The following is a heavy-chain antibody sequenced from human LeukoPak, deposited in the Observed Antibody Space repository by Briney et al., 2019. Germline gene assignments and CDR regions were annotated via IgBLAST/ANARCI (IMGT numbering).Heavy chain of an antibody. CDR2: ISSGSSTI. D-gene: IGHD1-26*01. CDR1: GFTFSSYG. V-gene: IGHV3-48*02. J-gene: IGHJ5*02. Sequence: GGSLRLSCAASGFTFSSYGMNWVRQAPGKGLEWVSYISSGSSTIYYADSVKGRFTISRDNAKNSLYLQMNSLRDEDTAVYYCARSAGGSYDDWFDPWGQGTLVTVSS. CDR3: ARSAGGSYDDWFDP.